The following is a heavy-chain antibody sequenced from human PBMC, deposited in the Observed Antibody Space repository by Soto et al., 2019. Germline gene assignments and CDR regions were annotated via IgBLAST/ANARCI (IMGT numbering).Heavy chain of an antibody. Sequence: QVQVVESGGGVVQPGKSLRLSCAASAFTLSKFVMHWVRQAPGRGLEWVAVTSNDGSNTFYADSVKGRFTISRDNSKNTVYLQMNSLRTEETAVYYCARGNLDVWGQGTTFTVSS. D-gene: IGHD1-7*01. V-gene: IGHV3-30-3*01. CDR2: TSNDGSNT. CDR3: ARGNLDV. CDR1: AFTLSKFV. J-gene: IGHJ6*02.